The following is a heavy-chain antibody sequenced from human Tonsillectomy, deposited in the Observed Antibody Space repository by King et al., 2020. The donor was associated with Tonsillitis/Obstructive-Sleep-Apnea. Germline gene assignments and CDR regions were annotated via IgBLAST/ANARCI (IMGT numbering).Heavy chain of an antibody. D-gene: IGHD3-16*02. V-gene: IGHV5-10-1*03. CDR1: GYSFNTYW. J-gene: IGHJ6*02. CDR3: AKTGDYVWGTYRTTGYYGLDV. CDR2: IDPSDSYI. Sequence: VQLVESGAEVKKPGESLRISCTGSGYSFNTYWINWVRQMSGKGLEWMGRIDPSDSYINYSPSFQGHVIISVDKSISTAYLQWNSLKASDTAMYYCAKTGDYVWGTYRTTGYYGLDVWGQGTTVTVSS.